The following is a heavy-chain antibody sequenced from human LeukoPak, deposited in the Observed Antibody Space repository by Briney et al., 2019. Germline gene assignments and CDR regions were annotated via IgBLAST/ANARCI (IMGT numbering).Heavy chain of an antibody. Sequence: GSTVKVSCKASGGTFSSYAISWVRQAPGQGLEWMGGIIPIFGTANYAQKFQGRVTITADESTSTAYMELSSLRSEDTAVYYCATGYSSGWYYSKDYWGQGTLVTVSS. CDR1: GGTFSSYA. J-gene: IGHJ4*02. CDR3: ATGYSSGWYYSKDY. CDR2: IIPIFGTA. D-gene: IGHD6-19*01. V-gene: IGHV1-69*01.